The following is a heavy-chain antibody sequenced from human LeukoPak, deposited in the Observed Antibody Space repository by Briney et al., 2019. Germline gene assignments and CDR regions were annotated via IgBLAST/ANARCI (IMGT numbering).Heavy chain of an antibody. CDR2: ISRSADNT. CDR1: GFTFSSYG. Sequence: PGGSLRLSCAASGFTFSSYGMSWVRQAPGKGLEWVSSISRSADNTYYADSVKGRFTISRDNSKNTLYLQINSLRAEDTAIYYCAKGGGYEVLYDYWGQGTLVTVSS. J-gene: IGHJ4*02. V-gene: IGHV3-23*01. D-gene: IGHD5-12*01. CDR3: AKGGGYEVLYDY.